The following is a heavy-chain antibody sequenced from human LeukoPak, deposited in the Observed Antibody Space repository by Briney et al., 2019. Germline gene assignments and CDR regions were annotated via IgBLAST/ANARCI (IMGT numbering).Heavy chain of an antibody. J-gene: IGHJ4*02. Sequence: PSETLSLTCTVSGGSVSGGSYHWSWIRQPPGKGLEWIGYIYYSGSTNYNPSLKSRVTISVDTSKNQFSLKLSSVTAADTAVYYCARVPQTGLVEYFDYWGQGTLVTVSS. V-gene: IGHV4-61*01. CDR3: ARVPQTGLVEYFDY. CDR1: GGSVSGGSYH. D-gene: IGHD1-26*01. CDR2: IYYSGST.